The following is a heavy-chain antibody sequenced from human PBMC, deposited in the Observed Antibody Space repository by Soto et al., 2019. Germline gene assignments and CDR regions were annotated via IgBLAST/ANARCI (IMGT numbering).Heavy chain of an antibody. J-gene: IGHJ6*02. CDR1: GGSFSGYY. CDR3: ARARAGSGYSKYYYYYYGMDV. D-gene: IGHD3-22*01. V-gene: IGHV4-34*01. CDR2: INHSGST. Sequence: PSETLSLTCAVYGGSFSGYYWSWIRQPPGKGLEWIGEINHSGSTNYNPSLKSRVTISVDTSKNQFSLKLSSVTAADTAVYYCARARAGSGYSKYYYYYYGMDVWGQGTTVTVS.